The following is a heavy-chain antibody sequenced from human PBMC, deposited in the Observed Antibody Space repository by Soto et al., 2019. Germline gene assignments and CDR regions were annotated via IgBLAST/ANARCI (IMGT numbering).Heavy chain of an antibody. CDR3: ARVERAVVVVAATPDYYYYYMDV. V-gene: IGHV4-59*01. CDR2: IYYSGST. CDR1: GGSISSYY. D-gene: IGHD2-15*01. J-gene: IGHJ6*03. Sequence: SETLSLTCTVSGGSISSYYWSWIRQPPGKGLEWIGYIYYSGSTNYNPSLKSRVTISVDTSKNQFSLKLSSVTAADTAVYYCARVERAVVVVAATPDYYYYYMDVWGKGTTVTVSS.